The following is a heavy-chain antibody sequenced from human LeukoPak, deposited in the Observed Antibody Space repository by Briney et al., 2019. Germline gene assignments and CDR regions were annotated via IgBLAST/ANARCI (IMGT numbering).Heavy chain of an antibody. D-gene: IGHD5-12*01. J-gene: IGHJ6*02. V-gene: IGHV4-59*01. CDR3: ARGVATIMDYYYGMDV. CDR1: GGSLSSYY. CDR2: IYYSGST. Sequence: SETLSLTCTVSGGSLSSYYWSWIRQPPGKGLEGIGYIYYSGSTNYNPSLKSRVTISVDTTKNQFSLKLSSVTAADTAVYYCARGVATIMDYYYGMDVWGQGTTVTVSS.